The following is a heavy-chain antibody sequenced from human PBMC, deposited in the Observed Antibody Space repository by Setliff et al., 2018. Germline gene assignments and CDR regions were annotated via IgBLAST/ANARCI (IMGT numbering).Heavy chain of an antibody. J-gene: IGHJ4*02. CDR1: GITFSTYS. Sequence: GGSLRLSCAASGITFSTYSMNWVRQAPGKGLEWVSYISSRSDIIYYADSVKGRFTISRDNSKNTLYLQMSSLRSEDTAVYYCVKASSDLSMAYFDLWGQGTLVTVSS. V-gene: IGHV3-48*04. CDR2: ISSRSDII. CDR3: VKASSDLSMAYFDL. D-gene: IGHD3-16*02.